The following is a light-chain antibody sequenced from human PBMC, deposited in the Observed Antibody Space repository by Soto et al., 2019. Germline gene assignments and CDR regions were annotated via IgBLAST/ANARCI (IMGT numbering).Light chain of an antibody. CDR1: SSDVGAYNY. J-gene: IGLJ1*01. V-gene: IGLV2-14*01. Sequence: SALTQPASVSGSPGQSIAISCTGTSSDVGAYNYVSWYQQHPGKAPKLMICEVSNRPSGVSNRFSGSKSGNTASLTISGLQAEDEADYYCTSYTSSGTYVFGTGTKLTVL. CDR3: TSYTSSGTYV. CDR2: EVS.